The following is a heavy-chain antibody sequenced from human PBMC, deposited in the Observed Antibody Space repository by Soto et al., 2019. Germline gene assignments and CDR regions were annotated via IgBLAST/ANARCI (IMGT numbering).Heavy chain of an antibody. D-gene: IGHD5-18*01. Sequence: GESLKISCKGSGYNFNTYWVGWVRQMPGKGLEWMGIIYPGDSDTSYSPSFKGQVPISADKSISTAYLKWRSLKASDNAMYYCARHVTYYYGMDVWGQGTTVTVSS. CDR1: GYNFNTYW. CDR3: ARHVTYYYGMDV. V-gene: IGHV5-51*01. CDR2: IYPGDSDT. J-gene: IGHJ6*02.